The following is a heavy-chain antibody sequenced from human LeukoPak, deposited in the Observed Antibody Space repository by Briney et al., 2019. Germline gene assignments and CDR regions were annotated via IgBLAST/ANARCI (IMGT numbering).Heavy chain of an antibody. V-gene: IGHV1-24*01. CDR3: ATVEAAAGNFDY. CDR2: FDPEDGET. Sequence: ASVKVSCKVSGYTLTELSMHWVRHAPGKGLEWMGGFDPEDGETIYAQKFQGRVTMTEGTSTDTAYMELSSLRSDDTAVYYCATVEAAAGNFDYWGQGTLVTVSS. J-gene: IGHJ4*02. D-gene: IGHD6-13*01. CDR1: GYTLTELS.